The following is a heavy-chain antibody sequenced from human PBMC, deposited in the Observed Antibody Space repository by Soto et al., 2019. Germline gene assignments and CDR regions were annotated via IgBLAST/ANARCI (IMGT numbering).Heavy chain of an antibody. J-gene: IGHJ4*02. Sequence: QLQLQESGPGLVKPSETLSLTCTVSGGSISSSSYYWGWIRQPPGKGLEWIGSIYYSGSTYYNPSLKSRVTISVDTSKNQCSLKLSSVTAADTAVYYCARVLPGIAVAGVVDYWGQGTLVTVSS. CDR3: ARVLPGIAVAGVVDY. V-gene: IGHV4-39*01. D-gene: IGHD6-19*01. CDR2: IYYSGST. CDR1: GGSISSSSYY.